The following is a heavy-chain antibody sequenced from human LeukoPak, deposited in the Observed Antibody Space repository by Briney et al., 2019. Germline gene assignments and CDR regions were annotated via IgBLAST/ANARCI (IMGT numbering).Heavy chain of an antibody. CDR1: GGSVSSGSYY. Sequence: PSETLSLTCTVSGGSVSSGSYYWSWIRQPPGKGLEWIGYIYYSGSTNYNPSLKSRVTISVDTSKNQFSLKLSSVTAADTAVYYCATNGHSSTGNNWFDPWGQGTLVTVSS. V-gene: IGHV4-61*01. J-gene: IGHJ5*02. CDR2: IYYSGST. D-gene: IGHD6-13*01. CDR3: ATNGHSSTGNNWFDP.